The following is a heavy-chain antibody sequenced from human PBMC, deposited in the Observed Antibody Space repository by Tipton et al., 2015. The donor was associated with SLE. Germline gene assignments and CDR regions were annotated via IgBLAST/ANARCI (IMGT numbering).Heavy chain of an antibody. CDR3: ARSRDDFWSGYDTFNI. Sequence: GWIRQPPGKGLEWIGSIYPGDSDTKISPSFQGQVTISVDKSISTAYLQWSCLKASDTAMYYCARSRDDFWSGYDTFNIWGQGTMVTVSS. D-gene: IGHD3-3*01. CDR2: IYPGDSDT. J-gene: IGHJ3*02. V-gene: IGHV5-51*01.